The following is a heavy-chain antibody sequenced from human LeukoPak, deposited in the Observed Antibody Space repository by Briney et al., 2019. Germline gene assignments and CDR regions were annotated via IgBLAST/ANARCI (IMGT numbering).Heavy chain of an antibody. D-gene: IGHD3-22*01. CDR2: IYYSGST. CDR3: ARLKYYYDSSGYYSYYFDY. CDR1: GGSFSGYY. V-gene: IGHV4-59*08. J-gene: IGHJ4*02. Sequence: SETLSLTCAVYGGSFSGYYWSWIRQPPGKGLEWIGYIYYSGSTNYNPSLKSRVTISVDTSKNQFSLKLSSVTAADTAVYYCARLKYYYDSSGYYSYYFDYWGQGTLVTVSS.